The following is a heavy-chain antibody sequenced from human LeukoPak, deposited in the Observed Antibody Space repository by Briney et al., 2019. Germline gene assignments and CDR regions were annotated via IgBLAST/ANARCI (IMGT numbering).Heavy chain of an antibody. CDR1: GGTFSSYA. J-gene: IGHJ1*01. V-gene: IGHV1-69*04. D-gene: IGHD1-26*01. Sequence: ASVKVSCNASGGTFSSYAISWVRQAPGQGLEWMGRIIPILGIANYAQKFQGRVTITADKSTSTAYMELSSLRSEDTAVYYCAGGGWELLDGGGQATLLTVAS. CDR3: AGGGWELLDG. CDR2: IIPILGIA.